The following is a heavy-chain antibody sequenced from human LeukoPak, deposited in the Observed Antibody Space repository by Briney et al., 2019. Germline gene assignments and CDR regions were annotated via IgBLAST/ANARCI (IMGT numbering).Heavy chain of an antibody. CDR3: ARAPITSPFYFDY. J-gene: IGHJ4*02. D-gene: IGHD2-2*01. Sequence: GGSLRLSCTSSGFVFDEHGMIWVSQVPGKGLEWVYSINWSSASTGYADPLRGRFTISRDNAKNSLYLQIDSLRAEDTALYYCARAPITSPFYFDYSGQGTLVTVSS. CDR2: INWSSAST. V-gene: IGHV3-20*04. CDR1: GFVFDEHG.